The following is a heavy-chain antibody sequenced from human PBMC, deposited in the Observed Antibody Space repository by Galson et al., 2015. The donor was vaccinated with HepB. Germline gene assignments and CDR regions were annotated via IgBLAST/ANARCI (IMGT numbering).Heavy chain of an antibody. V-gene: IGHV3-11*01. D-gene: IGHD3-3*01. Sequence: SLRLSCAASGFTFSDYYMSWLRQAPGKGLEWVSYISSSGSTTYYADSVKGRFTISRDNAKNSLYLQMNSLRAEDTAVYYYARGSTIFGVASMDVWGKGTTVTVSS. J-gene: IGHJ6*03. CDR3: ARGSTIFGVASMDV. CDR1: GFTFSDYY. CDR2: ISSSGSTT.